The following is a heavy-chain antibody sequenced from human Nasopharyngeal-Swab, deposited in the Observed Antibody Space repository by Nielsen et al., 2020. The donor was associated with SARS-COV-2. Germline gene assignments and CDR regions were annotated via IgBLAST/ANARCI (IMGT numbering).Heavy chain of an antibody. CDR2: ISWDATSI. CDR1: GFTFHDYT. D-gene: IGHD3-10*01. Sequence: GESLKISCAVSGFTFHDYTMHWVRQAPGKGLEWVSLISWDATSIYYADSVKGRFTISRDNAKNSLSLQMNNLRVEDTAVYYCARGSKFYYAMDFWGQGTTVTVSS. V-gene: IGHV3-43*01. J-gene: IGHJ6*02. CDR3: ARGSKFYYAMDF.